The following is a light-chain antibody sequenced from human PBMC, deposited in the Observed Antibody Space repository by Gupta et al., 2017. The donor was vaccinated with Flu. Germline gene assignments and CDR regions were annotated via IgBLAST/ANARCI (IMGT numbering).Light chain of an antibody. V-gene: IGKV1-5*03. CDR1: QSISSW. J-gene: IGKJ1*01. CDR2: KAS. Sequence: ITPSPSTLSASVGDRVTITCRASQSISSWLAWYQQKPGKTPKLLIYKASSLQSGVPSRFSGSGSGTEFTLTISSLQPDDFATYYCQQYNSYSRTFGQGTKLEIK. CDR3: QQYNSYSRT.